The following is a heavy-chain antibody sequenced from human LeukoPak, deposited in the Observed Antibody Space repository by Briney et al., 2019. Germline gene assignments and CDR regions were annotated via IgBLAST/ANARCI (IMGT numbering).Heavy chain of an antibody. CDR2: INPNSGGT. V-gene: IGHV1-2*02. CDR1: GYTFTGYY. J-gene: IGHJ4*02. CDR3: ARLGIAAAEYFDY. Sequence: ASVKVSCKASGYTFTGYYMHWVRQAPGQGLEWMGWINPNSGGTNYAQKFQGRVTMTRDTSISTAYMELSRLRSDDTAVYYCARLGIAAAEYFDYWGQGTLVTASS. D-gene: IGHD6-13*01.